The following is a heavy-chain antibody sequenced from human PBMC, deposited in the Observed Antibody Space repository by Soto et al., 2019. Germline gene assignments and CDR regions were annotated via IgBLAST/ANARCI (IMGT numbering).Heavy chain of an antibody. J-gene: IGHJ4*02. V-gene: IGHV3-21*01. CDR2: VSGTSSYI. Sequence: EVQLVESGGGLVKPGGSLRLSCAASGFSFSDHSMIWVRQAPGEGLEWVSSVSGTSSYICYADSVKGRFTISRDNARHSLYLQMNSLRAEDTAVYYCARAYGSGSYYNYYFDYWGQGTLVTVSS. CDR1: GFSFSDHS. CDR3: ARAYGSGSYYNYYFDY. D-gene: IGHD3-10*01.